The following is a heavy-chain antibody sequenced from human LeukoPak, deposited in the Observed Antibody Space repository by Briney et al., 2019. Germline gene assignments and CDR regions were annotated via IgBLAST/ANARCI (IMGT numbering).Heavy chain of an antibody. V-gene: IGHV4-34*01. CDR2: INHSGST. Sequence: PSETLSLTCAVYGGSFSGYYWSWIRQPPGKGLEWIWEINHSGSTNYNPSLKSRVTISVDTSKNQFSLKLSSVTAADTAVYYCARGRGVRRYFDLWGRGTLVTVSS. CDR3: ARGRGVRRYFDL. D-gene: IGHD5-12*01. CDR1: GGSFSGYY. J-gene: IGHJ2*01.